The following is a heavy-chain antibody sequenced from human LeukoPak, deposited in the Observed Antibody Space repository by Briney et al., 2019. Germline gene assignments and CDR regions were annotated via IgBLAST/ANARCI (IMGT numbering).Heavy chain of an antibody. J-gene: IGHJ4*02. CDR2: INPSGGST. CDR1: GYTFTTYY. CDR3: ARDVSGGNCLFDY. Sequence: GASVKVSCKASGYTFTTYYFHWVRQAPGQGLEWMGIINPSGGSTSYAQKFQDRVTMTRDTSPSTLYMELTSLRSEDTAVYYCARDVSGGNCLFDYWGQGTLVTVSS. D-gene: IGHD2-15*01. V-gene: IGHV1-46*01.